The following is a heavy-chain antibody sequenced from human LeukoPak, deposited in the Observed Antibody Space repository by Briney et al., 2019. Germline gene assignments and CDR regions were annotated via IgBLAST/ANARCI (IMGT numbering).Heavy chain of an antibody. Sequence: GRSLRLSCAVSGFTFTGHDLHWVRQAPGKGLEWVAVISYDGSKKYYADSVKGRLTISRDNSKNTVYLQMNSLRAEDTAVYYCAKVLVEMATIGNYYYAMDVWGQGTMVTVSS. CDR3: AKVLVEMATIGNYYYAMDV. D-gene: IGHD5-24*01. CDR1: GFTFTGHD. V-gene: IGHV3-30*18. J-gene: IGHJ6*02. CDR2: ISYDGSKK.